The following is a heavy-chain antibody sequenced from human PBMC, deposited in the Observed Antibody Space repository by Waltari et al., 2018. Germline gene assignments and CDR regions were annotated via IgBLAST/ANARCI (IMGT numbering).Heavy chain of an antibody. V-gene: IGHV1-8*03. J-gene: IGHJ5*02. Sequence: HVQLVQSGAEVKKPGASVKVSCKASGYTFTSYDINWVRQATGQGLEWMGWMNPNSGNTGYAQKFQGRVTITRNTSISTAYMELSSLRSEDTAVYYCARRLRYGSGSRNWFDPWGQGTLVTVSS. D-gene: IGHD3-10*01. CDR3: ARRLRYGSGSRNWFDP. CDR2: MNPNSGNT. CDR1: GYTFTSYD.